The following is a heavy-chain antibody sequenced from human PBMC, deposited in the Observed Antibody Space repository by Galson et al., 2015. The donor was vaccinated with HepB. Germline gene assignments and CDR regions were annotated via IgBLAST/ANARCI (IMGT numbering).Heavy chain of an antibody. CDR1: GFTFSSYT. Sequence: SLRLSCAAPGFTFSSYTIHWVRQAPGKGLEWVAVISYDGSSKYYADSVKGRFTISRDNSKNTLYLHMNSLGAEDTAVYYCARDKWPDAFDIWGQGTMVTVSS. J-gene: IGHJ3*02. V-gene: IGHV3-30*04. D-gene: IGHD2-8*01. CDR3: ARDKWPDAFDI. CDR2: ISYDGSSK.